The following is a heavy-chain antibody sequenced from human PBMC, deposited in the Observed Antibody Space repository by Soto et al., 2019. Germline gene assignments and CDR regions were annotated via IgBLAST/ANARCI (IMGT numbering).Heavy chain of an antibody. V-gene: IGHV1-3*01. D-gene: IGHD2-15*01. J-gene: IGHJ3*02. CDR3: AVPIGGYCSGGSCYSHAFDI. CDR1: GYTFTSYA. Sequence: ASVKVSSKGSGYTFTSYAMHWVRQAPGQRLEWMGWINAGNGNTKYSQKFQGRVTITRDTSASTAYMELSSLRSEDTAVYYCAVPIGGYCSGGSCYSHAFDIWGQGTMVTVSS. CDR2: INAGNGNT.